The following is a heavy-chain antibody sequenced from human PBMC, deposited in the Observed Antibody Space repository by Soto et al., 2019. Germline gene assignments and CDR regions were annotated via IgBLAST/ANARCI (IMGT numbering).Heavy chain of an antibody. V-gene: IGHV1-46*01. J-gene: IGHJ5*02. D-gene: IGHD6-13*01. Sequence: QEQLVQSGAEVKEPGASVKVSCKASGYTFINYYIHWVRQAPGQGLEWMAIINPMGGSTNYAQEFQGGVARTSDTSTSTVYMELSSLRFEDTALFYCARDLAAGDLWGQGTLVTVSS. CDR2: INPMGGST. CDR3: ARDLAAGDL. CDR1: GYTFINYY.